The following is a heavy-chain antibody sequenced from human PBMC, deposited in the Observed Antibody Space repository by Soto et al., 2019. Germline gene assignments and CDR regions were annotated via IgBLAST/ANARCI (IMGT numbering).Heavy chain of an antibody. CDR2: ISGSGGST. J-gene: IGHJ6*02. CDR1: GFTFSSYA. V-gene: IGHV3-23*01. Sequence: PGGSLRLSCAASGFTFSSYAMSWVRQAPGKGLEWVSAISGSGGSTYYADSVKGRFTISRDNSKNTLYLQMNSLRAEDTAVYYCAKAAAGLDYYYYGMDVWGQGTTVTVSS. CDR3: AKAAAGLDYYYYGMDV. D-gene: IGHD6-13*01.